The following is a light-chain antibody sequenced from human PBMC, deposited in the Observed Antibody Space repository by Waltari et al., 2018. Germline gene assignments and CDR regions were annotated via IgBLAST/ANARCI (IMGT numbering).Light chain of an antibody. CDR1: QSVSNN. V-gene: IGKV1-39*01. CDR2: AAS. Sequence: DIQMTQSPSSLSASVGDRVTITCRASQSVSNNLNWFQQKPGKAPKLLIYAASSLQSGVPSRFSGGGSGTDFTLTISSLQLEDFATYYCQQSYTTPPTFGQGTKVEIK. J-gene: IGKJ1*01. CDR3: QQSYTTPPT.